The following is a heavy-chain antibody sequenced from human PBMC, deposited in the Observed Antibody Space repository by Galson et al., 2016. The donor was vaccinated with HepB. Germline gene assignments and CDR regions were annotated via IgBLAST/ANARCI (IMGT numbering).Heavy chain of an antibody. V-gene: IGHV3-74*01. Sequence: SLRLSCADSRFTFSSYWMHWVRQVPGKGPVWVSVISGDASGTRYADSVKGRFTISRDNTKNTLYLQMNSMRADDTAVYYCVSPLHNDGNSGMAFDIWGQGTMVTGSS. CDR1: RFTFSSYW. CDR3: VSPLHNDGNSGMAFDI. D-gene: IGHD4-23*01. CDR2: ISGDASGT. J-gene: IGHJ3*02.